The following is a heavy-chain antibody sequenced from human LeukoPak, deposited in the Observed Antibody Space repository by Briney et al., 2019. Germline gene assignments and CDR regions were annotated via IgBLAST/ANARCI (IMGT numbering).Heavy chain of an antibody. CDR3: AREMAYSSGRAFDI. CDR1: RFTFSSYW. V-gene: IGHV3-74*01. CDR2: IISDDSST. Sequence: GGSLRLSCAASRFTFSSYWMHWVRQTPGKGLVWVSRIISDDSSTSYADSVKGRFTISRDNAKNTLYLQMNSLRVEDTAVYYCAREMAYSSGRAFDIWGQGIMVTVSS. D-gene: IGHD6-19*01. J-gene: IGHJ3*02.